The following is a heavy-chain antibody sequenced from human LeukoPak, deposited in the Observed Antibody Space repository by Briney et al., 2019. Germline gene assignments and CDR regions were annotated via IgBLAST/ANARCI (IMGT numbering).Heavy chain of an antibody. D-gene: IGHD4-23*01. Sequence: PGGSLRLSCAASGFTFSSFSINWVRQAPGKGLEWVSSISSGSSYIYYADSVKGRFTISRDNAKNSLYLQMNSLRAEDTAVYYYARARDDYGGKFSRTRDYYYYMDVWGKGTTVTVSS. J-gene: IGHJ6*03. CDR2: ISSGSSYI. CDR1: GFTFSSFS. CDR3: ARARDDYGGKFSRTRDYYYYMDV. V-gene: IGHV3-21*01.